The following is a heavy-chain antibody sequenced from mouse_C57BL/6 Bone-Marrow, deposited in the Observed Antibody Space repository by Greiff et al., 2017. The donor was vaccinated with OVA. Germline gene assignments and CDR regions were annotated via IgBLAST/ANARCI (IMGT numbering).Heavy chain of an antibody. Sequence: QVQLQQPGAELVRPGTSVKLSCKASGYTFTSYWMHWVKQRPGQGLEWIGVIDPSDSYTNYNQKFKGKATLTVDTSSSTAYMQLSSLTSEDSAVYYCASPTENFDYWGQGTTLTVSS. CDR3: ASPTENFDY. CDR2: IDPSDSYT. D-gene: IGHD2-10*01. V-gene: IGHV1-59*01. CDR1: GYTFTSYW. J-gene: IGHJ2*01.